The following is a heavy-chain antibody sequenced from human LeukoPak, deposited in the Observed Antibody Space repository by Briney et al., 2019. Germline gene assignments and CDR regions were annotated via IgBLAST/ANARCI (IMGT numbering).Heavy chain of an antibody. Sequence: GASVKVSCKASGYTFTGYYMHWVRQAPGQGLEWMGWVSTYNGNTNYAQKLQGRVTMTTDTSTSTAYMELRSLRSDDTAVYYCARGGPGGYSFGYADYWGQGTLVTVSS. CDR2: VSTYNGNT. CDR3: ARGGPGGYSFGYADY. J-gene: IGHJ4*02. V-gene: IGHV1-18*04. CDR1: GYTFTGYY. D-gene: IGHD5-18*01.